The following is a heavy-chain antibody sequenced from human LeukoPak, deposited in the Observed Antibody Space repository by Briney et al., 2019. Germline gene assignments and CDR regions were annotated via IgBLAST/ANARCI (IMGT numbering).Heavy chain of an antibody. D-gene: IGHD4-17*01. CDR1: GGSVSSGSFY. J-gene: IGHJ4*02. CDR2: IYYTRNT. V-gene: IGHV4-61*01. CDR3: AKMSLVDGVFFDC. Sequence: PSVTVSLTCTVSGGSVSSGSFYWSWIRQPPGKGLEWIGYIYYTRNTNYNPSLKSRVTISVDVSMNQFSLRLSSVTAADTALYYCAKMSLVDGVFFDCWGQGTLVT.